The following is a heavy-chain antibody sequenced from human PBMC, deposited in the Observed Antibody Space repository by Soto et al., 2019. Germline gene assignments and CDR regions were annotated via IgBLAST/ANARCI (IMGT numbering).Heavy chain of an antibody. CDR1: GGSFSGYY. D-gene: IGHD3-10*01. CDR3: ASSYSSGSYYITGHWFDP. Sequence: QVQLQQWGAGLLKPSETLSLTCAVYGGSFSGYYWSWIRQPPGKRLEWSGQINHSGSTNYNPSIKSSVAISVDTSTNQFPLKLSSVTGADTAVYYCASSYSSGSYYITGHWFDPWGQGTLVTVSS. J-gene: IGHJ5*02. V-gene: IGHV4-34*01. CDR2: INHSGST.